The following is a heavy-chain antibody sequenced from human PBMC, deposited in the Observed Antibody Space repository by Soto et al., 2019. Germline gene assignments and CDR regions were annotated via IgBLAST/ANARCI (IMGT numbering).Heavy chain of an antibody. J-gene: IGHJ3*02. CDR3: AREERWSYGSFNAFDI. Sequence: SETLSLTCTVSGGSISSSSYYWGWIRQPPGKGLEWIGSIYYSGSTYYNPSLKSRVTISVDTSKNQFSLKLSSVTAADTAVYYCAREERWSYGSFNAFDIWGQGTMVTVSS. CDR1: GGSISSSSYY. D-gene: IGHD3-10*01. CDR2: IYYSGST. V-gene: IGHV4-39*07.